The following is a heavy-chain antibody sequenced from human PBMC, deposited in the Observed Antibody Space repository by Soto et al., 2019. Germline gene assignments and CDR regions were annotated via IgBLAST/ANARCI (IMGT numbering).Heavy chain of an antibody. J-gene: IGHJ4*02. D-gene: IGHD2-15*01. CDR3: ISHSPEDMIRT. CDR2: IRNKANSYAT. CDR1: GFTFSGSS. V-gene: IGHV3-73*01. Sequence: GGSLRLSCAASGFTFSGSSVHWVRQASGKGLEWVGRIRNKANSYATAYAASVRGRFTVSRDDSKNTAFLQMNSLNTEDTAVYYCISHSPEDMIRTWGQGTLVTVSS.